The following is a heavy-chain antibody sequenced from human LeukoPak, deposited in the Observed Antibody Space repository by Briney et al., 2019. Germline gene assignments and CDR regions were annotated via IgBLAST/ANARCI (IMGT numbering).Heavy chain of an antibody. CDR3: ARGTSLLSLVD. Sequence: ASVKVSCKASGYSFIDYYLHWVRQAPGQGLEWMGWINPYSGDTNYAQKFQGRVTMTRDTSISTAYMELSRLRSDDTAVYYCARGTSLLSLVDWGQGSLVTASS. CDR2: INPYSGDT. J-gene: IGHJ4*02. CDR1: GYSFIDYY. V-gene: IGHV1-2*02. D-gene: IGHD2/OR15-2a*01.